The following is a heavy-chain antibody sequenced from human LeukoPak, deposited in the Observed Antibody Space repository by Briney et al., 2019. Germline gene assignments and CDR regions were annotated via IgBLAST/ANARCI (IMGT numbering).Heavy chain of an antibody. CDR2: INHSGST. J-gene: IGHJ4*02. V-gene: IGHV4-34*01. D-gene: IGHD3-10*01. Sequence: SETLSLTCAVNGGSFTGYYWSWIRQFPGKGLEWIGEINHSGSTNYNSSPKSRLTISVDTSKNQLSLKLSSMTAADTAIYYCARGGYGPGSHYKYWGQGTLVTVSS. CDR3: ARGGYGPGSHYKY. CDR1: GGSFTGYY.